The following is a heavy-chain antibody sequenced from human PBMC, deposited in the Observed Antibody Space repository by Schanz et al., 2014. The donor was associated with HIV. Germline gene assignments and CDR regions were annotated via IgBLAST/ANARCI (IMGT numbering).Heavy chain of an antibody. D-gene: IGHD4-17*01. Sequence: QVQLVESGGGVVQPGRSLRLSCAASGFSFSSYGMHWVRQAPGKGLEWVAILWCDGSIDYYVDSVKGRFTVFRDNSKNTLYLQMNSLSTEDTAVYYCARDNRGDYYLDSWGQGTLVTVSS. V-gene: IGHV3-33*01. CDR2: LWCDGSID. J-gene: IGHJ1*01. CDR1: GFSFSSYG. CDR3: ARDNRGDYYLDS.